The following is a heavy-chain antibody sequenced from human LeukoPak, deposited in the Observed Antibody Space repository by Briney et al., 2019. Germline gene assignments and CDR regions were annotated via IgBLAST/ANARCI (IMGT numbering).Heavy chain of an antibody. CDR2: MNPDSGVT. D-gene: IGHD3-10*01. V-gene: IGHV1-2*02. Sequence: GASVKVSCKASGYTFTGYYLHWVRQAPGQGLEWMGWMNPDSGVTNFAQKFQGRVSMTTDTPISTAYMELTSVRSDDTAVYYCARQGRVGDYYGAGSYAFWGQGTLVTVSS. CDR3: ARQGRVGDYYGAGSYAF. J-gene: IGHJ4*02. CDR1: GYTFTGYY.